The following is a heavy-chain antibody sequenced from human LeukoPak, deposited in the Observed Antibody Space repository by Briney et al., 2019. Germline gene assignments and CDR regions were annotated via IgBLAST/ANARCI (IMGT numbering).Heavy chain of an antibody. CDR1: GGSIRSHC. D-gene: IGHD5-24*01. V-gene: IGHV4-59*11. CDR3: ARDRRDGYNSYWYFDL. CDR2: IYYSGST. J-gene: IGHJ2*01. Sequence: SETLSLTCTVSGGSIRSHCWSWVRQPPGKGLEWIGYIYYSGSTNYNPSLKSRVTISVDTSKNQFSLKLSSVTAADTAVYYCARDRRDGYNSYWYFDLWGRGTLVTVSS.